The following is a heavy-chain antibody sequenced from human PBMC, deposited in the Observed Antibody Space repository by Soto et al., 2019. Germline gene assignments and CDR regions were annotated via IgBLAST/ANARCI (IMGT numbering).Heavy chain of an antibody. CDR2: IYHSGST. D-gene: IGHD3-10*01. J-gene: IGHJ5*02. Sequence: QVQLQESGPGLVKPSGTLSLTCAVSGGSISSSNWWSWVRQPPGKGLEWIGEIYHSGSTNYNPSLKSRVTISADKSKNQFSLKLSSVTAADTAVYYCARAQRITMVRGVPNWFDPWGQGTLVTVSS. CDR3: ARAQRITMVRGVPNWFDP. CDR1: GGSISSSNW. V-gene: IGHV4-4*02.